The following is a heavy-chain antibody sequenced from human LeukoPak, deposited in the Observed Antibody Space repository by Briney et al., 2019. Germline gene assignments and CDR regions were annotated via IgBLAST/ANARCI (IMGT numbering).Heavy chain of an antibody. Sequence: PGGSLRLSCAVSGITLSNYGMSWVRQAPGKGLEWVAGISDSGGRTNYADSVKGRFTISRDNPKNTLYLQMNSLRAEDTAVYLCAKRGVVIRVMLVGFHKEAYYFDSWGQGALVTVSS. D-gene: IGHD3-16*01. CDR1: GITLSNYG. CDR3: AKRGVVIRVMLVGFHKEAYYFDS. V-gene: IGHV3-23*01. CDR2: ISDSGGRT. J-gene: IGHJ4*02.